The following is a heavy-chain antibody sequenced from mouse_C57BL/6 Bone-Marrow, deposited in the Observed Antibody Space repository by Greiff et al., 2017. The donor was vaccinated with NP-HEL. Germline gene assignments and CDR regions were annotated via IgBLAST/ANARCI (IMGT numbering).Heavy chain of an antibody. Sequence: QVQLQQSGAELVRPGTSVKVSCKASGYAFTNYLIEWVKQRPGQGLEWIGVINPGRGGTNYNEKFKGKATLTADKSSSTAYMQLSSLTSEDSAVYFCARDYSNDYWGQGTTLTVSS. CDR1: GYAFTNYL. J-gene: IGHJ2*01. CDR3: ARDYSNDY. V-gene: IGHV1-54*01. CDR2: INPGRGGT. D-gene: IGHD2-5*01.